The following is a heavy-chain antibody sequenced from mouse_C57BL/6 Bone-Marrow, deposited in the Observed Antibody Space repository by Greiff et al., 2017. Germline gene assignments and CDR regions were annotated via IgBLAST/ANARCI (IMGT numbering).Heavy chain of an antibody. CDR3: APRDGSSPFYFDY. J-gene: IGHJ2*01. CDR2: IWTGGGT. D-gene: IGHD1-1*01. CDR1: GFSLTSYA. V-gene: IGHV2-9-1*01. Sequence: VKLMESGPGLVAPSQSLSITCTVSGFSLTSYAISWVRQPPGKGLEWLGVIWTGGGTNYNSALKSRLSISKDNSKSQVFLKMNSLQTDDTARYYCAPRDGSSPFYFDYWGQGTTLTVSS.